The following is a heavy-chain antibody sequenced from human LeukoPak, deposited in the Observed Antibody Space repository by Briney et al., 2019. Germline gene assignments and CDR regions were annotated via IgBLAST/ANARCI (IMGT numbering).Heavy chain of an antibody. CDR3: ASWRGYSS. V-gene: IGHV1-8*01. CDR1: GYTFTNYD. CDR2: MNPNSGNT. Sequence: ASVKVSCKASGYTFTNYDINWVRQATGQGLEWMGWMNPNSGNTGYAQKFQGRLTMTRNTSLTTAYMVLSNLRSEDTAVYYCASWRGYSSWSQGTLVTVSS. J-gene: IGHJ5*02. D-gene: IGHD5-18*01.